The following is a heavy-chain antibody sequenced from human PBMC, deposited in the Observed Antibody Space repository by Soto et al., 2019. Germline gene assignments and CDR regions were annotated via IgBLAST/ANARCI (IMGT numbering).Heavy chain of an antibody. CDR1: GYTFTSYG. V-gene: IGHV1-18*01. CDR3: GGGEGGGGRGYYFDY. J-gene: IGHJ4*02. D-gene: IGHD3-16*01. Sequence: QVQLVQSGAEVKKPGASVKVSCKASGYTFTSYGISWVRQAPGQGLEWMGWISAYNGNTNYAQKLQGRVTMTTDTAKSTAEREVRSLRSDGRGVYDGGGGEGGGGRGYYFDYWGQGTLVTVSS. CDR2: ISAYNGNT.